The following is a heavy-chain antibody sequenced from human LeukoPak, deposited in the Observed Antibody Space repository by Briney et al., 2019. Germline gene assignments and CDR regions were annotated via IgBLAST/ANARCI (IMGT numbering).Heavy chain of an antibody. CDR1: GFTFSNAG. Sequence: GGSLRLSCTASGFTFSNAGMNWVRQAPGKGLEWVGRIKTKSEGGTTDYAAPAKGRFTISRDDSKNALFLQMDSLKSDDTAMYYYYMDVWGTGTTVTISS. CDR2: IKTKSEGGTT. CDR3: YMDV. V-gene: IGHV3-15*01. J-gene: IGHJ6*03.